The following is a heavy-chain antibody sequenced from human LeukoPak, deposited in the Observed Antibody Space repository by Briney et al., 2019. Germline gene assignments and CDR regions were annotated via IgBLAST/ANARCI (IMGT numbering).Heavy chain of an antibody. Sequence: GGSLRLSCAASGFTFSSYEMNWVRQAPGKGLEWVSYISSSGSTIYYADSVKGRLTISRDNAKNSLYLQMNSLRAEDTAVYYCARDGDTFNWFDPWGQGTLVTVSS. D-gene: IGHD3-10*01. V-gene: IGHV3-48*03. J-gene: IGHJ5*02. CDR1: GFTFSSYE. CDR3: ARDGDTFNWFDP. CDR2: ISSSGSTI.